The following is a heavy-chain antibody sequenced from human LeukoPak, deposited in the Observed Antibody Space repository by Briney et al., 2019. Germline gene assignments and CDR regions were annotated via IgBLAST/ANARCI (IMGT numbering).Heavy chain of an antibody. V-gene: IGHV4-59*01. CDR1: GGSISSYY. CDR2: IYDTGST. D-gene: IGHD3-9*01. CDR3: ARGENDNAWDYY. J-gene: IGHJ4*02. Sequence: PSETLSLTCIVSGGSISSYYWSWIRQPPGKGLEWIGYIYDTGSTKYNPSLKSRVTISTDTSKNHLSLKLSSVTTADTAVYYCARGENDNAWDYYWGQGTLVTVSS.